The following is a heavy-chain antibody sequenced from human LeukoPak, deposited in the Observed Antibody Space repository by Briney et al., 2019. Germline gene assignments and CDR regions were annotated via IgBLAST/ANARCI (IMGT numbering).Heavy chain of an antibody. J-gene: IGHJ4*02. D-gene: IGHD2-2*01. V-gene: IGHV5-51*01. Sequence: GESLKISCKGSGYSFTSYWIGWVRQMPGKGLEWMGIIYPGDSDTRYSPSFQGQVTISADKSISTAYLQWSSLKPSDTAMYYCARGEVVPAADFDYWGQGTLVTVSS. CDR3: ARGEVVPAADFDY. CDR1: GYSFTSYW. CDR2: IYPGDSDT.